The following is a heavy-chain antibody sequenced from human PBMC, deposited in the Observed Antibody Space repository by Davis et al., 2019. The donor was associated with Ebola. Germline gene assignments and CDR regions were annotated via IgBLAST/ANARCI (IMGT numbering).Heavy chain of an antibody. J-gene: IGHJ6*02. V-gene: IGHV4-59*01. CDR2: IYYSGST. CDR3: ARGGPWNPILGYYGMDV. CDR1: GGSISSYY. Sequence: PSETLSLTCTVSGGSISSYYWSWIRQPPGKGLEWIGYIYYSGSTNYNPSLKSRVTISVDTSKNQFSLKLSSVTAADTAVYYCARGGPWNPILGYYGMDVWGQGTTVTVSS. D-gene: IGHD1-1*01.